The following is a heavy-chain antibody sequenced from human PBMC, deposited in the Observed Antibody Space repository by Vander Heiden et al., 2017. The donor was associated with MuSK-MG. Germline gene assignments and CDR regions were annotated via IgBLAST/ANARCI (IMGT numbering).Heavy chain of an antibody. D-gene: IGHD2-2*01. CDR1: GYTFTSYY. J-gene: IGHJ6*03. CDR3: ARDCYCSSTSCYSMDV. V-gene: IGHV1-46*03. Sequence: QVQLVQSGAEVKKPGASVKVSCMASGYTFTSYYMHWVRQAPGQGLEWMGIINPSGGSTSYAQKFQGRVTMTRDTSTSTVYMELSSLRSEDTAVYYCARDCYCSSTSCYSMDVWGKGTTVTVSS. CDR2: INPSGGST.